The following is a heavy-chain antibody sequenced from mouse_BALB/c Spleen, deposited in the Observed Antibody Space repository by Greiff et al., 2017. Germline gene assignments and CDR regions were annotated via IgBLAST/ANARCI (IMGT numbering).Heavy chain of an antibody. CDR3: ARRGGWSYYAMDY. V-gene: IGHV4-1*02. CDR2: INPDSSTI. Sequence: EVQLVESGGGLVQPGGSLKLSCAASGFDFSRYWMSWVRQAPGKGLEWIGEINPDSSTINYTPSLKDKFIISRDNAKNTLYLQMSKVRSEDTALYYCARRGGWSYYAMDYWGQGTSVTVSS. CDR1: GFDFSRYW. J-gene: IGHJ4*01. D-gene: IGHD2-3*01.